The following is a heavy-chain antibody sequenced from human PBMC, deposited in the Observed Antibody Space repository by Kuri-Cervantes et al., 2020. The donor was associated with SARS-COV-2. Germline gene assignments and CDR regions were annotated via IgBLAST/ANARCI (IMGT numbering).Heavy chain of an antibody. CDR2: IKSKTDGGTT. D-gene: IGHD3-22*01. CDR1: GFTFSNAW. Sequence: GGSLRLSCAASGFTFSNAWMSWVRQAPGKGLEWVGRIKSKTDGGTTDYAAPVKGRFTISRDDSKNTLYLQMNSLRAEDTAVYYCARGYDSSGYSLDYWGQGTLVTVSS. V-gene: IGHV3-15*05. J-gene: IGHJ4*02. CDR3: ARGYDSSGYSLDY.